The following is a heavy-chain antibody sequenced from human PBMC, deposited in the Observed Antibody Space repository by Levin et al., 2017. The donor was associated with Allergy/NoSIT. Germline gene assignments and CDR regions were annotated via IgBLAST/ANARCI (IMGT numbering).Heavy chain of an antibody. D-gene: IGHD6-19*01. CDR1: GYTFTDYY. J-gene: IGHJ4*02. CDR2: INPVNGDT. V-gene: IGHV1-2*02. Sequence: GESLKISCKASGYTFTDYYIHWVRQAPGQGLEWMGWINPVNGDTNYAQKFQGRVTMTRDTSISTAYMELISLTSDDTGVYYCASGLSRAYWGQGTLVTVSS. CDR3: ASGLSRAY.